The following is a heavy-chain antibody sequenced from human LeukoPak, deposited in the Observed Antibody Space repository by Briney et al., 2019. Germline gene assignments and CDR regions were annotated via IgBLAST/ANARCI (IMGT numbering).Heavy chain of an antibody. D-gene: IGHD2-15*01. CDR2: ISGSGGST. CDR3: ARDPEDIVVVVAATTFDY. Sequence: GGSLRLSCAASGFTFSSYAMSWVRQAPGKGLEWVSGISGSGGSTYYADSVKGRFTISRDNSKNTLYLQMNSLRAEDTAVYYCARDPEDIVVVVAATTFDYWGQGTLVTVSS. CDR1: GFTFSSYA. J-gene: IGHJ4*02. V-gene: IGHV3-23*01.